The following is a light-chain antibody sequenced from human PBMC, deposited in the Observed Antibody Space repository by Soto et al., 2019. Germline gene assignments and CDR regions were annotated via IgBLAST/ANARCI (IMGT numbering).Light chain of an antibody. CDR3: RHYINSQWT. Sequence: EIVLTQSPGTLYFSPGEIATLSCRPSQSVSSTYLDWYQQKPGQAPRLLIYAASSRVTGIPDRFSGGASATDFTLTISRLEPEDFAVYYCRHYINSQWTFGQGTKVEIK. CDR2: AAS. CDR1: QSVSSTY. J-gene: IGKJ1*01. V-gene: IGKV3-20*01.